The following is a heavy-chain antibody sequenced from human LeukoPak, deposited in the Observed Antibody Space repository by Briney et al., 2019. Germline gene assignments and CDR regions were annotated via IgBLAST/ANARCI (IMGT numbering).Heavy chain of an antibody. Sequence: PGGSLRLSCAASGFTFSSYSMNWVRQAPGKGLEWVSSISSSSSYIYYADSVKGRFTISRDNAKNSLYLQMNSLRAEDTAVYYCAREKVREMATIKVPAFDIWGQGTMVTVSS. CDR1: GFTFSSYS. V-gene: IGHV3-21*01. CDR3: AREKVREMATIKVPAFDI. D-gene: IGHD5-24*01. J-gene: IGHJ3*02. CDR2: ISSSSSYI.